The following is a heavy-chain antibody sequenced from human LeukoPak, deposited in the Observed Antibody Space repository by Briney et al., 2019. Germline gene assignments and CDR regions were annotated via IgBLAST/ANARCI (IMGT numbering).Heavy chain of an antibody. V-gene: IGHV4-34*01. J-gene: IGHJ4*02. Sequence: SETLSLTCAVYGGSFSGYYWSWIRQPPGEGLEWIGEVTHTGGTNYNPSLKSRVTISVDTSKNQFSLKLSSVTAADTAVYYCARGFPDYWGQGTLVTVSS. CDR1: GGSFSGYY. CDR3: ARGFPDY. CDR2: VTHTGGT.